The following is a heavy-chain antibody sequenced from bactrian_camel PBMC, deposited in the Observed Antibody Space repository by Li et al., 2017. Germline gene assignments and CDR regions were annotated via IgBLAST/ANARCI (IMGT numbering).Heavy chain of an antibody. CDR3: AAVTVPCSLGGMSPKVVRAAGY. J-gene: IGHJ6*01. V-gene: IGHV3S26*01. CDR2: IMISSDGGT. Sequence: QLVESGGGSVQAGGSLRLSCVASTPSRNGYCMGWFRQGPGKEREGVAAIMISSDGGTRYADSVKGRFTISLDNAKNILYLQMNNLKPEDTAMYYCAAVTVPCSLGGMSPKVVRAAGYWGQGTQVTVS. CDR1: TPSRNGYC. D-gene: IGHD5*01.